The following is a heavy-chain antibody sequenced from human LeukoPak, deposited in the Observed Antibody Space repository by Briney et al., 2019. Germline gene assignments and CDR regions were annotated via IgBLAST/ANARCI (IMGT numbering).Heavy chain of an antibody. V-gene: IGHV3-74*01. Sequence: GGSLRLPCAASGFTFSSYWMHWVRQAPGKGLVWVSRINSDGSSTSYADSVKGRFTISRDNSKNTLDLQMNGLRADDTALYYCVKETCTGGSCYVDSIYYYGMDVWGQGTTVTVSS. CDR2: INSDGSST. CDR3: VKETCTGGSCYVDSIYYYGMDV. J-gene: IGHJ6*02. CDR1: GFTFSSYW. D-gene: IGHD2-15*01.